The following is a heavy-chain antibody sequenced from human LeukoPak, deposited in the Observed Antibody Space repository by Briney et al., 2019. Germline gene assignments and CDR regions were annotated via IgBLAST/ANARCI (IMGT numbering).Heavy chain of an antibody. J-gene: IGHJ4*02. CDR2: ISSSSSYI. CDR3: ARDQSEDTAMDRYYFDY. V-gene: IGHV3-21*01. CDR1: GFTFSNYA. Sequence: GGSLRLSCAASGFTFSNYAMSWVRQAPGKGLEWVSSISSSSSYIYYADSVKGRFTISRDNAKNSLYLQMNSLRAEDTAVYYCARDQSEDTAMDRYYFDYWGQGTLVTVSS. D-gene: IGHD5-18*01.